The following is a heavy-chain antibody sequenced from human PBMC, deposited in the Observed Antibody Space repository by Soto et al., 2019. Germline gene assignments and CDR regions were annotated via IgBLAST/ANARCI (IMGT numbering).Heavy chain of an antibody. J-gene: IGHJ5*02. V-gene: IGHV1-24*01. CDR2: FDPEDGET. CDR1: GYTLTELS. Sequence: AASVKVSCKVSGYTLTELSMHWVRQAPGKGLEWMGGFDPEDGETIYAQKFQGRVTMTEDTSTDTAYMELSSLRSEDTAVYYCATEYCTNGVCFNWFGPWGQGTLVTVSS. CDR3: ATEYCTNGVCFNWFGP. D-gene: IGHD2-8*01.